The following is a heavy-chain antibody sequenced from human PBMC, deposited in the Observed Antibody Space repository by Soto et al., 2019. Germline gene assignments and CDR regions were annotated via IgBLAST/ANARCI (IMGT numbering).Heavy chain of an antibody. CDR2: IYYTGST. J-gene: IGHJ4*02. CDR3: ARRLIPDFDH. Sequence: SETLSLTCTVSGGSISPYYWSWIRQPPGKGLEWIGYIYYTGSTDYNSSLKSRVTISVDTSKNQISLKLSSVTAADTAVYYCARRLIPDFDHWGQGTLVTVSS. D-gene: IGHD2-8*01. V-gene: IGHV4-59*01. CDR1: GGSISPYY.